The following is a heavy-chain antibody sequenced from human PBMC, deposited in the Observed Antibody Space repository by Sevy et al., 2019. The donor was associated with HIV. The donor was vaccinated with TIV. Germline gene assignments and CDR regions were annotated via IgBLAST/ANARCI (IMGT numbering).Heavy chain of an antibody. J-gene: IGHJ6*03. CDR1: GGSISSYY. CDR2: IYYSGST. CDR3: ARVTGYYYYYMDV. Sequence: SETLSLTCTVSGGSISSYYWSWIRQPPGKGLEWIGYIYYSGSTNYNPSLKSRVTISVDTSKNLFSLKLSSVTAADTAVYYCARVTGYYYYYMDVWGKGTTVTVSS. D-gene: IGHD3-9*01. V-gene: IGHV4-59*01.